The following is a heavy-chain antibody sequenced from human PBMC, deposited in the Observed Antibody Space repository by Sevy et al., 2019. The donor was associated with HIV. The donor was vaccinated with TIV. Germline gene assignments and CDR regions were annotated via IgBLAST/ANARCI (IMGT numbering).Heavy chain of an antibody. J-gene: IGHJ4*02. CDR2: ISGSGGST. V-gene: IGHV3-23*01. Sequence: GGSLRLSCAASGFTFSSYAMIWVRQAPGKGLEWVSAISGSGGSTYYADSVKGRFTISRDNSKNTLYLQMNSLGAEDTAVYYCAKDPGSFAAGIPIDYWGQGTLVTVSS. CDR3: AKDPGSFAAGIPIDY. D-gene: IGHD6-13*01. CDR1: GFTFSSYA.